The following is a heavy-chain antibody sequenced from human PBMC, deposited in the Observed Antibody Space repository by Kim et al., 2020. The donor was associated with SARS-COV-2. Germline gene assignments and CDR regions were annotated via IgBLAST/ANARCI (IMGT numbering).Heavy chain of an antibody. D-gene: IGHD4-17*01. CDR1: GGSISFDY. J-gene: IGHJ4*02. V-gene: IGHV4-59*13. CDR3: ARDLGLTTGFDY. CDR2: IYYNGDT. Sequence: SETLSLTCTVSGGSISFDYWSWIRQPPGKGLEWIGYIYYNGDTNYKPSLKSRVTISVDASKNQFSLRLTSVTAADTAVYYCARDLGLTTGFDYWGQGTRGTVSS.